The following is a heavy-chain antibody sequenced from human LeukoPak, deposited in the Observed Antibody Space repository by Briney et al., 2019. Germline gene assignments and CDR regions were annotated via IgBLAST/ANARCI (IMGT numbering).Heavy chain of an antibody. V-gene: IGHV4-59*01. D-gene: IGHD3-10*01. CDR2: IYYSGST. CDR1: GGSISSYY. CDR3: ARVLPSYYGSGSYGDAFDI. Sequence: SETLSLTCTVSGGSISSYYWSWIRQPPGKGLEWIGYIYYSGSTNYNPSLKSRVTISVDTSKNQFSLKLSSVTAADTAVYYCARVLPSYYGSGSYGDAFDIWGQGTMVTVSS. J-gene: IGHJ3*02.